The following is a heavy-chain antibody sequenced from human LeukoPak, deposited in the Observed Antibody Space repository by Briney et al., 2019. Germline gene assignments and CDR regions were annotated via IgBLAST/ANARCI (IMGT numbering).Heavy chain of an antibody. Sequence: SVKVSCTASGGTFSSYAISWVRPAPGQGLAWMGRIIPILGIANYAQKFQGRVTITADKSTSTAYMELSSLRSEDTAVYYCARDQSRGYSSSSVNWFDPWGQGTLVTVSS. V-gene: IGHV1-69*04. CDR2: IIPILGIA. CDR1: GGTFSSYA. CDR3: ARDQSRGYSSSSVNWFDP. J-gene: IGHJ5*02. D-gene: IGHD6-6*01.